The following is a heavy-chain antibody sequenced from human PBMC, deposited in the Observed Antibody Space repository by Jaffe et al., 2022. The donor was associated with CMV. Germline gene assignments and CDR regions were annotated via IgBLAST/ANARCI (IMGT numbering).Heavy chain of an antibody. V-gene: IGHV3-23*01. J-gene: IGHJ4*02. CDR3: AKDDIVVVPAAMGGDY. CDR2: ISGSGGST. CDR1: GFTFSSYA. D-gene: IGHD2-2*01. Sequence: EVQLLESGGGLVQPGGSLRLSCAASGFTFSSYAMSWVRQAPGKGLEWVSAISGSGGSTYYADSVKGRFTISRDNSKNTLYLQMNSLRAEDTAVYYCAKDDIVVVPAAMGGDYWGQGTLVTVSS.